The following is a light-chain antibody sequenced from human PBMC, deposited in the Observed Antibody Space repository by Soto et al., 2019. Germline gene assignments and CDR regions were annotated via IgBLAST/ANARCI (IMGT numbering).Light chain of an antibody. CDR3: QQYGRSPPFT. CDR1: QSVSSTY. J-gene: IGKJ2*01. V-gene: IGKV3-20*01. CDR2: GAS. Sequence: EIVLTQSPGTLSLSPGERATLSCRASQSVSSTYIAWYQQNPGRAPRLLSYGASSRATGIPDRFSGSGSGTDFTLTISRLDPEGFAVYFCQQYGRSPPFTFGHGTKGEIK.